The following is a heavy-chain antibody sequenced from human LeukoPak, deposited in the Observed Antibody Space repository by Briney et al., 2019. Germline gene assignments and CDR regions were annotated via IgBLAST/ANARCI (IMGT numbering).Heavy chain of an antibody. CDR1: GFTFDKYF. Sequence: GGSLRLSCATSGFTFDKYFIHWVRQAPGKGLDWVSSISGTSTYIDYADSVKGRFTISRDNAKNSLYLQMNSLRAEDTAVYYCARDGYDFWSGYYQDYWGQGTLVTVSS. CDR2: ISGTSTYI. CDR3: ARDGYDFWSGYYQDY. V-gene: IGHV3-21*01. D-gene: IGHD3-3*01. J-gene: IGHJ4*02.